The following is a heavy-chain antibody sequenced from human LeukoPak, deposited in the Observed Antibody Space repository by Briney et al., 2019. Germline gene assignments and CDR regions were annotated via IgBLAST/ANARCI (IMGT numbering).Heavy chain of an antibody. Sequence: PGGSLRLSCAASGFTFSSYAMSWVRQAPGKGLEWVSAISGSGGSTYYADSVKGRFTISRDNSKNTLYPQMNSLRAEDTAVYYCAKDSREVVTAIFGYWGQGTLVTVSS. CDR2: ISGSGGST. D-gene: IGHD2-21*02. V-gene: IGHV3-23*01. J-gene: IGHJ4*02. CDR1: GFTFSSYA. CDR3: AKDSREVVTAIFGY.